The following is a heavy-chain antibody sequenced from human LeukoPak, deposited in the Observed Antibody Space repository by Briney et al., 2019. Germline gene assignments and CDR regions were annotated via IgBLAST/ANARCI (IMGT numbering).Heavy chain of an antibody. CDR3: ARAAYQRNRKDNILNFDY. Sequence: PGGSLRLSCAASGFTFSSYSMNWVRQAPGKGLEWVSYISSSSSSTIYYADSVKGRFTISRDNAKNSLYLQMNSLRAEDTAVYYCARAAYQRNRKDNILNFDYWGQGTLVTVSS. J-gene: IGHJ4*02. CDR1: GFTFSSYS. V-gene: IGHV3-48*01. D-gene: IGHD2-2*01. CDR2: ISSSSSSTI.